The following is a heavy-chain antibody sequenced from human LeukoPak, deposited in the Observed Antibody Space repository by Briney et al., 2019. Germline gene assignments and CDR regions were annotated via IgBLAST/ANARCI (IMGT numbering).Heavy chain of an antibody. CDR1: GFTFSSYA. Sequence: GRSLRLSCAASGFTFSSYAMYWVRQAPGKGLEWVALISYDGSYQYSADSVRGRFTISRDNSRNSLYLQMNSLRAEDTAFYYCTKGGFKYFDWSYFDHWGQGTLVTVSS. CDR3: TKGGFKYFDWSYFDH. CDR2: ISYDGSYQ. J-gene: IGHJ4*02. V-gene: IGHV3-30*18. D-gene: IGHD3-9*01.